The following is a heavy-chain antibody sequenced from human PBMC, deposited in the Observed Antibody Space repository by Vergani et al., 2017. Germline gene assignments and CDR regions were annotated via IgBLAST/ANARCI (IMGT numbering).Heavy chain of an antibody. CDR1: GFTFSSYA. D-gene: IGHD2-2*01. Sequence: EVQLVESGGGLVKPGGSLRLSCAASGFTFSSYAMSWVRQAPGKGLEWVSAISGSGGSTYYADSVKGRFTISRDNSKNTLYLQMNSLRAEDTAVYYCAKLACSSTSCWYYFDYWGQGTLVTVSS. CDR3: AKLACSSTSCWYYFDY. J-gene: IGHJ4*02. CDR2: ISGSGGST. V-gene: IGHV3-23*04.